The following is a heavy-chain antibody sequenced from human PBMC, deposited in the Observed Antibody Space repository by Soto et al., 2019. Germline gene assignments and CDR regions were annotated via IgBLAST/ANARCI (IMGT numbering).Heavy chain of an antibody. J-gene: IGHJ4*02. CDR2: INPKSGGP. CDR1: GYSFTGQY. D-gene: IGHD3-16*01. V-gene: IGHV1-2*02. Sequence: QVQLVQSGAEVKKPGASVKVSCKASGYSFTGQYIHWVRQAPGQGLEWMGWINPKSGGPNYAQKFQGRVFMTRDTSINTAYMELNRLRSDDTAVYYCARAHYDYVWGSYDYWGQGTLVTVSS. CDR3: ARAHYDYVWGSYDY.